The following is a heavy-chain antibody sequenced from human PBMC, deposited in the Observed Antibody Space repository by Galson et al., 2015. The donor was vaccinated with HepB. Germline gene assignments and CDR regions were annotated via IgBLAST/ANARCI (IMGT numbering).Heavy chain of an antibody. CDR3: ARGAYIWGTQVAFDI. CDR1: GFTFSSYD. CDR2: IGTAGDT. V-gene: IGHV3-13*01. J-gene: IGHJ3*02. Sequence: LRLSCAASGFTFSSYDMHWVRQATGKGLEWVSAIGTAGDTYYPGSVKGRFTISRENAKNSLYLQMNSLRAGDTAVYYCARGAYIWGTQVAFDIWGQGTMVTVSS. D-gene: IGHD3-16*01.